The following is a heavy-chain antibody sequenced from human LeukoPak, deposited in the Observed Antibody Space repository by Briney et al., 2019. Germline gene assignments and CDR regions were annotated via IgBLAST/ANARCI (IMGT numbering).Heavy chain of an antibody. J-gene: IGHJ4*02. CDR3: ARAPYSGYDSTSSY. V-gene: IGHV1-18*01. CDR2: ISAYNGNT. CDR1: GYTFTSYG. Sequence: ASVKVSCKASGYTFTSYGISWVRQAPGQGLEWMGWISAYNGNTNYAQKLQGRVTMTTDTSTSTAYMELRSLRSEDTAVYYCARAPYSGYDSTSSYWGQGTLVTVSS. D-gene: IGHD5-12*01.